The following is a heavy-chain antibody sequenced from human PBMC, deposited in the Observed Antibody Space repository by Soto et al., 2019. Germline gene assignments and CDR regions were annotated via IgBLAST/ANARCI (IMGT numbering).Heavy chain of an antibody. D-gene: IGHD3-10*02. Sequence: TLSLTCTVSGGSISSGGYYWSWIRQHPGKGLEWIGYIYYRGSTYYNPSLKSRVTISVDTSKNQFSLKLSSVTAADTAVYYCARDYVAEGYYGMDVWGQGTTVTVSS. V-gene: IGHV4-31*03. CDR2: IYYRGST. CDR1: GGSISSGGYY. CDR3: ARDYVAEGYYGMDV. J-gene: IGHJ6*02.